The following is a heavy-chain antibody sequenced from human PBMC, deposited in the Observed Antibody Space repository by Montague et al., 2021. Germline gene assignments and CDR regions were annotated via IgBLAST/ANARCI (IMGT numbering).Heavy chain of an antibody. Sequence: SETLSLTCTVTGGSINTYSWSWIRQPAGKGLEWIGRLSNGGSTNSNPSLKSRVGMSVDTSKNQFSLKLSSVTAADTAVYFCARDTVGASGYFYYYYMDVWGRGTTVTVSS. CDR1: GGSINTYS. V-gene: IGHV4-4*07. CDR2: LSNGGST. CDR3: ARDTVGASGYFYYYYMDV. D-gene: IGHD1-26*01. J-gene: IGHJ6*03.